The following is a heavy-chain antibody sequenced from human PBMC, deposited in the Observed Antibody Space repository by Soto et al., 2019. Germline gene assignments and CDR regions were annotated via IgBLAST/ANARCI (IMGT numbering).Heavy chain of an antibody. V-gene: IGHV4-30-4*01. CDR3: ARGSVTMVRGVIIWFDP. CDR2: IYYSGST. Sequence: LSLTCTVSGGSISSGDYYWSWIRQPPGKGLEWIGYIYYSGSTYYNPSLKSRVTISVDTSKNQFSLKLSSVTAADTAVYYCARGSVTMVRGVIIWFDPWGQGTPVTVSS. CDR1: GGSISSGDYY. D-gene: IGHD3-10*01. J-gene: IGHJ5*02.